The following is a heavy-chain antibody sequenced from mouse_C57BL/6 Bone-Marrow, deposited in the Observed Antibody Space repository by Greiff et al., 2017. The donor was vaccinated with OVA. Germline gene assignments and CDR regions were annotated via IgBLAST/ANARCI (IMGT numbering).Heavy chain of an antibody. J-gene: IGHJ4*01. CDR2: IWGGGST. D-gene: IGHD2-5*01. V-gene: IGHV2-9*01. CDR1: GFSLTSYG. Sequence: VMLVESGPGLVAPSQSLSITCTVSGFSLTSYGVDWVRQPPGKGLEWLGVIWGGGSTNYNSALMSRLSISKDKSKSQVFLKMNSLQTDDTAMYYCAKHWQSSYYSNYHAMDYWGQGTSVTVSS. CDR3: AKHWQSSYYSNYHAMDY.